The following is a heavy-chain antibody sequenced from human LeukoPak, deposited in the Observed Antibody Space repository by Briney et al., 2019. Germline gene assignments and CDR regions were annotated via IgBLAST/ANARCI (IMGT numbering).Heavy chain of an antibody. Sequence: AGGSLRLSCAASGFTFSSYGMHWVRQAPGKGLEWVAVISYDGSNKYYADSVKGRFTISRDNSKNTLFLQMNSLRAEDTAVYYCAKRGTANYYDNSGYFWAGDYWGQGTLVTVSS. J-gene: IGHJ4*02. V-gene: IGHV3-30*18. CDR3: AKRGTANYYDNSGYFWAGDY. D-gene: IGHD3-22*01. CDR1: GFTFSSYG. CDR2: ISYDGSNK.